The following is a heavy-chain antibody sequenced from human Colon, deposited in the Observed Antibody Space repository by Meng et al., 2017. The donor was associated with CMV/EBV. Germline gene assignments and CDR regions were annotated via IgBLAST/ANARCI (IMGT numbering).Heavy chain of an antibody. CDR3: ARGNYDFWSGYYTDDYYYGMDV. CDR1: GGSFSGYY. J-gene: IGHJ6*02. Sequence: GSLRLSCAVYGGSFSGYYWSWIRQPPGKGLEWIGEINHSGSTNNNPSLKSRVTISVDTSKNQFSLKVSSVTAADTAVYYCARGNYDFWSGYYTDDYYYGMDVWGQGTTDTVSS. CDR2: INHSGST. D-gene: IGHD3-3*01. V-gene: IGHV4-34*01.